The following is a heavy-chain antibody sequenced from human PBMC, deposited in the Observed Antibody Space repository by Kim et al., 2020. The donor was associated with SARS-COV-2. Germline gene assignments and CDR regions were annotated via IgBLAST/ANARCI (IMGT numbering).Heavy chain of an antibody. CDR1: GFTFSSYA. Sequence: GGSLRLSCAASGFTFSSYAMSWVRQAPGKGLEWVSAISGSGGSTYYADSVKGRFTISRDNSKNTLYLQMNSLRAEDTAVYYCAKDWSGYPNYYYYGMDVWGQGTTVTVSS. CDR2: ISGSGGST. J-gene: IGHJ6*02. V-gene: IGHV3-23*01. CDR3: AKDWSGYPNYYYYGMDV. D-gene: IGHD3-3*01.